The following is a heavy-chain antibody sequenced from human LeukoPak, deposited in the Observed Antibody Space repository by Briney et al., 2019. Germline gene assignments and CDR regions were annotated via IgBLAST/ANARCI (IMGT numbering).Heavy chain of an antibody. CDR1: GYTLTELS. Sequence: ASVKVSCKVSGYTLTELSMHWVRQAPGKGLEWMGGFDPEDGETIYAQKFQGRVTMTEDTSTDTAYMELSSLRSEDTAVYYCATDRSTMIFRGIILENYWYFDLWGRGTLVTVSS. CDR2: FDPEDGET. CDR3: ATDRSTMIFRGIILENYWYFDL. J-gene: IGHJ2*01. V-gene: IGHV1-24*01. D-gene: IGHD3-22*01.